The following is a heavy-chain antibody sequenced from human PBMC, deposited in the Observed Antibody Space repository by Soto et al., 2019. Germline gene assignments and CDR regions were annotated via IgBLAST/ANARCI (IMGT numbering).Heavy chain of an antibody. CDR2: IYHSGST. V-gene: IGHV4-4*02. CDR3: ASRYCISISCYVGYYGMDV. CDR1: GGSISSSNW. J-gene: IGHJ6*02. D-gene: IGHD2-2*01. Sequence: QVQLQESGPGLVKPSGTLSLTCAVSGGSISSSNWWSWVRQPPGKGLEWIGEIYHSGSTNYNPSLKSRVTISVDTSKTLYSPKLSSVPAADTAVYFCASRYCISISCYVGYYGMDVWGQGTTVTVSS.